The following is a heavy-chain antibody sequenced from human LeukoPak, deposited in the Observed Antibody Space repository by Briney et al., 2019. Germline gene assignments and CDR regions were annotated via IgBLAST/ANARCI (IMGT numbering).Heavy chain of an antibody. D-gene: IGHD3-22*01. V-gene: IGHV3-23*01. CDR2: ISGSGAGT. Sequence: TGGSLRLSCAASGFTFSSYAMSWVRQAPGKGLKWVSTISGSGAGTYYADSVKGRFTISRDDSKNTLYLQMNSLRAEDTAVYYCAKNSNYYDSSGSYYFDYWGQGTLVTVSS. J-gene: IGHJ4*02. CDR1: GFTFSSYA. CDR3: AKNSNYYDSSGSYYFDY.